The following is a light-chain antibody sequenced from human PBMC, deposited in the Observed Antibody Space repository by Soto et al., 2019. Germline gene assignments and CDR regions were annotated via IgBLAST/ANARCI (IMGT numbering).Light chain of an antibody. Sequence: QSALTQPASVSGSPGQSITMSCTGTSSDVGSYNYVSWYQQHPGKAPKLMIYEVSDRPSGISSRFSGSKSGNTASLTISGLQTEDEADYYCSSYTSSSTLFGTGTKVTV. J-gene: IGLJ1*01. CDR3: SSYTSSSTL. V-gene: IGLV2-14*01. CDR1: SSDVGSYNY. CDR2: EVS.